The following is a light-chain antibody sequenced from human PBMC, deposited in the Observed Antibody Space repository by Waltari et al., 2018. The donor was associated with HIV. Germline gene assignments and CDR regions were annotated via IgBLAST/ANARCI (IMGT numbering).Light chain of an antibody. CDR2: EHN. J-gene: IGLJ3*02. Sequence: NFMLTQPHSVSESPGKTVTISCTGSSGSIASNYVQWYQQRPGSAPTTVIYEHNQRPSGLPDRFSGSIDSSSNSASLTISGLKTEDEADYYCQSYDSITWVFGGGTKLTVL. CDR3: QSYDSITWV. V-gene: IGLV6-57*02. CDR1: SGSIASNY.